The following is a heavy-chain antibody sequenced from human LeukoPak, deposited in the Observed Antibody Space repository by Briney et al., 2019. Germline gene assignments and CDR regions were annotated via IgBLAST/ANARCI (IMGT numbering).Heavy chain of an antibody. Sequence: GGSLRLSCVASGFTFSTHHMNWVRQTPGKGLESVATIKPDGSEKYYVDSVKGRFTISRDNAKSSLYLQMNSLRAEDTGVYFCARMSSYCDYWGQGTLVTVSS. CDR2: IKPDGSEK. CDR1: GFTFSTHH. D-gene: IGHD2-2*01. V-gene: IGHV3-7*01. CDR3: ARMSSYCDY. J-gene: IGHJ4*02.